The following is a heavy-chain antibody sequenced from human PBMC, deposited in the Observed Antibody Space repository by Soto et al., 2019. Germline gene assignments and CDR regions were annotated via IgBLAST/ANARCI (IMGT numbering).Heavy chain of an antibody. D-gene: IGHD3-22*01. CDR3: ARDQRYYDSSGYDAFDI. CDR1: GGSISSGGYY. J-gene: IGHJ3*02. CDR2: IYYRGST. Sequence: QVQLQESGPGLVKPSQTLSLTCTVSGGSISSGGYYWSWIRQHPGKGLEWIGYIYYRGSTYYNPSLQSRVTISVDPSKNQFSLKLSSVTAADTAVYYCARDQRYYDSSGYDAFDIWGQGTMVTVSS. V-gene: IGHV4-31*03.